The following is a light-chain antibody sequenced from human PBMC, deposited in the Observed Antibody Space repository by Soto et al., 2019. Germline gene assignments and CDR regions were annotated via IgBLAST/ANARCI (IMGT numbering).Light chain of an antibody. CDR3: CSYAGSYGDV. CDR1: SSDVGGYNY. V-gene: IGLV2-11*01. Sequence: QSVLTQPRSVSGSPGQSVTISCTGTSSDVGGYNYVSWYQQHPGKAPKLMIYDVSKRPSGVPDRFSGSKSGNTASLTISGLQAEDEADYYCCSYAGSYGDVFGTGTKVTV. CDR2: DVS. J-gene: IGLJ1*01.